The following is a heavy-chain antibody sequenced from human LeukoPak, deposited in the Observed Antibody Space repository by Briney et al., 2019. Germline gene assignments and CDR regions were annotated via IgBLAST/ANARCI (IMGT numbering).Heavy chain of an antibody. Sequence: PGGSLRLSCEASGFIFGGFAMNWVRLAPGKGLEWVSIIYSHGATTFYADSVKGRFTISRDNSRNTLYLQMTSLRVEDTAIYYCAKDSIPDGYNTLDYWGQGTLVTVSS. CDR2: IYSHGATT. D-gene: IGHD3-10*01. CDR3: AKDSIPDGYNTLDY. J-gene: IGHJ4*02. CDR1: GFIFGGFA. V-gene: IGHV3-23*01.